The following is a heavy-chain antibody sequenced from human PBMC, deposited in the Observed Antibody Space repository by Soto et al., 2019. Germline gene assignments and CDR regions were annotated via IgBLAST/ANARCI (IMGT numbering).Heavy chain of an antibody. J-gene: IGHJ4*02. V-gene: IGHV3-30*18. CDR2: ISYDGSNK. CDR1: GFTFSSYG. CDR3: AKAGYSSGWYWTGSGLSFDYFDY. D-gene: IGHD6-19*01. Sequence: SGGSLRLSCAASGFTFSSYGMHWVRQAPGKGLEWVAVISYDGSNKYYADSVKGRFTISRDNSKNTLYLQMNSLRAEDTAVYYCAKAGYSSGWYWTGSGLSFDYFDYWGQGTLVTVSS.